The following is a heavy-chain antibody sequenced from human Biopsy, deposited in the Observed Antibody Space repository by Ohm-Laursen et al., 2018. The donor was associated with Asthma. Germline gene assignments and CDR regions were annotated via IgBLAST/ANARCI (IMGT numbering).Heavy chain of an antibody. CDR3: ARTYYDFLTGQVNDAFAM. CDR2: INAGNGNT. J-gene: IGHJ3*02. V-gene: IGHV1-3*01. Sequence: GASVKVSCKASGYTFINYAIHWVRQAPGQRLGWMGWINAGNGNTKYSQKFQGRVTISRDTSASTAYMDLSGLRSEDTAVYYCARTYYDFLTGQVNDAFAMWGQGTMVTVSS. D-gene: IGHD3-9*01. CDR1: GYTFINYA.